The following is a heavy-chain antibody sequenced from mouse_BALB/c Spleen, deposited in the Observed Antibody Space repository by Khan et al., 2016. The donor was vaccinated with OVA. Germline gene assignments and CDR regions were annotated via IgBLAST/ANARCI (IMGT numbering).Heavy chain of an antibody. CDR3: AKTDRIKY. V-gene: IGHV3-2*02. Sequence: EVQLQESGPGLVKPSQSLSITCTVTGYSFTSYYGSNWIRQLPKNLLELIVFIRYSGSTYYNPFLNSRITITEDTSNNQFFLQLNYVTTEYTGTYYCAKTDRIKYWGQGTTLTVSS. J-gene: IGHJ2*01. CDR1: GYSFTSYYG. CDR2: IRYSGST. D-gene: IGHD2-14*01.